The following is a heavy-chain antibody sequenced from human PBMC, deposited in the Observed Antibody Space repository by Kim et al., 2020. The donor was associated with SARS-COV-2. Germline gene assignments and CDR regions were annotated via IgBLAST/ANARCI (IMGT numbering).Heavy chain of an antibody. J-gene: IGHJ2*01. CDR2: IYPGDSDT. CDR1: GYSFTSYW. Sequence: GESLKISCKGSGYSFTSYWIGWVRQMPRKGLEWMGIIYPGDSDTRYSPSFQGQVTISADKSISTAYLQWSSLKASDTAMYYCARRGYYYGSGSSYNYWYFDLWGRGTLVTVSS. V-gene: IGHV5-51*01. CDR3: ARRGYYYGSGSSYNYWYFDL. D-gene: IGHD3-10*01.